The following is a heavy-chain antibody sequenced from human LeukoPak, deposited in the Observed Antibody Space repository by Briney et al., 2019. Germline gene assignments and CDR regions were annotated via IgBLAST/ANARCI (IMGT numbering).Heavy chain of an antibody. Sequence: GGSLRLSCAASGFTFSSYGMHWIRQAPGKGLEWVSYISSSGSTIYYADSVKGRFTISRDNAKNSLYLQMNSLRAEDTAVYYCARDVYGENWFDPWGQGTLVTVSS. CDR3: ARDVYGENWFDP. CDR1: GFTFSSYG. V-gene: IGHV3-48*04. CDR2: ISSSGSTI. D-gene: IGHD3-10*01. J-gene: IGHJ5*02.